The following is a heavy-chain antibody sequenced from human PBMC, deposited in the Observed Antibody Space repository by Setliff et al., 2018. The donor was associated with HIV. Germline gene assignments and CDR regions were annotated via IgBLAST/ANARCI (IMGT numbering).Heavy chain of an antibody. J-gene: IGHJ6*04. D-gene: IGHD3-16*01. CDR2: TYDTGDT. CDR1: DDSLSRSDFY. CDR3: VRERRWLQEYYYYMDV. V-gene: IGHV4-39*07. Sequence: ASETLSLTCTVTDDSLSRSDFYWAWIRQPPEKGLEWVASTYDTGDTHYNPSLKSRVTISRDMSKNQFSLRLRSVTAADTAVYYCVRERRWLQEYYYYMDVWGNGTTVTVSS.